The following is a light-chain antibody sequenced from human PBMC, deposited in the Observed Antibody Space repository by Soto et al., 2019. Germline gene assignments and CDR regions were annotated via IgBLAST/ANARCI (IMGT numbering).Light chain of an antibody. Sequence: DLQMTQSPSSVSASVGDRVTITCRASQCISSWLAWYQQKPGKAPKLLIYAASSLHSGVPSRFSGSGSRTDFTLTISSLQPEDFATYYCQQANSFPLTFGGGTKVEIK. CDR2: AAS. J-gene: IGKJ4*02. CDR1: QCISSW. V-gene: IGKV1D-12*01. CDR3: QQANSFPLT.